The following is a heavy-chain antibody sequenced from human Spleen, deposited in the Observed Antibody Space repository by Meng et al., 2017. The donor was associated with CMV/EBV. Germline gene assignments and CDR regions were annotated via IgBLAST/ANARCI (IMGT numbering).Heavy chain of an antibody. D-gene: IGHD6-6*01. CDR3: AKGQYSSSSSWFDP. J-gene: IGHJ5*02. Sequence: SLKISCAASGFTFDDYAMHWVRQATGKGLEWVSGISWNSGSIGYADSVKGRFTISRDNAKNSLYLQMNSLRTEDTALYYCAKGQYSSSSSWFDPWGQGTLVTVSS. CDR2: ISWNSGSI. V-gene: IGHV3-9*01. CDR1: GFTFDDYA.